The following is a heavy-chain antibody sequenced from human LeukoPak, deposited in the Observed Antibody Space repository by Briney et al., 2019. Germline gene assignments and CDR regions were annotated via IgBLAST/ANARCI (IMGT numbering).Heavy chain of an antibody. D-gene: IGHD2-2*01. Sequence: GGSLRLSCAASGFAFSTYTMHWVRQAPGKGPEWVSVISHDDTHKYYADSVKGRFTISRDNSKNTLYLQMSSLRAEDTAVYYCAPRGPPADTGYWGQGTLVTVSS. J-gene: IGHJ4*02. CDR1: GFAFSTYT. CDR2: ISHDDTHK. V-gene: IGHV3-30*04. CDR3: APRGPPADTGY.